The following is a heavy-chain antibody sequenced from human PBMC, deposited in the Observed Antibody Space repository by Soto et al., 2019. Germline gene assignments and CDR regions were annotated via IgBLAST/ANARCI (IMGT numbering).Heavy chain of an antibody. V-gene: IGHV4-30-4*01. CDR3: ARVGGFGATTIDY. CDR1: GGSISSGDYY. CDR2: ISYSGST. J-gene: IGHJ4*02. D-gene: IGHD3-10*01. Sequence: QVQLQESGPGLVKPSQTLSLTCTVSGGSISSGDYYWSWIRQPPGKGLEWIGNISYSGSTYYNPSLKSRVTISVDTSKNQFSLKLSSVTAADTAVYYCARVGGFGATTIDYWGQGTLVTVSS.